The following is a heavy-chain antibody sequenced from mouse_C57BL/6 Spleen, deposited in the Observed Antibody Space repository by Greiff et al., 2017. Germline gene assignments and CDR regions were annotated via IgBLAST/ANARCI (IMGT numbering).Heavy chain of an antibody. J-gene: IGHJ2*01. Sequence: VKLQQPGAELVKPGASVKLSCKASGYTFTSYWMHWVKQRPGRGLGWIGRIDPNSGGTKYNEKFKRKATLTVDKPSSTAYMQLSSLTSEDSAVYYCARFDYGNFDYWGQGTTLTVSS. CDR3: ARFDYGNFDY. CDR1: GYTFTSYW. V-gene: IGHV1-72*01. D-gene: IGHD2-4*01. CDR2: IDPNSGGT.